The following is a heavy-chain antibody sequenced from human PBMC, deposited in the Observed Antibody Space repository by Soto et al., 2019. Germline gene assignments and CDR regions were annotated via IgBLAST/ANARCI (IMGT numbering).Heavy chain of an antibody. CDR2: ISGSGGST. Sequence: PGGSLRLSCAASGFTFSSYAMSWVRQATGKGLERVSAISGSGGSTYYADSVKGRITISRDNSKNTLYLQMNSLRSEDTAVYYCARDLSGCSGGSCYSARFDYWGQGTLVTVSS. J-gene: IGHJ4*02. CDR1: GFTFSSYA. CDR3: ARDLSGCSGGSCYSARFDY. D-gene: IGHD2-15*01. V-gene: IGHV3-23*01.